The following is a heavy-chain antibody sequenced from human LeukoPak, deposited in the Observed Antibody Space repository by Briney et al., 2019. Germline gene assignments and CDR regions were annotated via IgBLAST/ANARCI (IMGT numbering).Heavy chain of an antibody. CDR2: IYSDGSGT. CDR3: ATDRGHAFDI. CDR1: GFTFSSYW. J-gene: IGHJ3*02. V-gene: IGHV3-74*01. D-gene: IGHD3-10*01. Sequence: PGGSLRLSCAASGFTFSSYWMHWVRQAPGKGLVWVSRIYSDGSGTSYAESVKGRFTISRDNAKNTLFLQMNSLTAEDTAVYDCATDRGHAFDIWGQGAMVTVS.